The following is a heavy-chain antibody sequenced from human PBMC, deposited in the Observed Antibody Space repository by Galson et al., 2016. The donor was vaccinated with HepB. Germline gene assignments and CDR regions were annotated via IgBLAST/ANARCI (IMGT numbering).Heavy chain of an antibody. Sequence: SLRLSCAASGFTFSNFSMSWVRQAPGKGLEWVSLISGSGSNTSYADSVEGRFTISRDNSKNTLYLQMSSLSPDDTAVYYCARGGVRGSPVEYFHHWGQGTLVSVSS. V-gene: IGHV3-23*01. CDR1: GFTFSNFS. CDR2: ISGSGSNT. D-gene: IGHD3-16*01. J-gene: IGHJ1*01. CDR3: ARGGVRGSPVEYFHH.